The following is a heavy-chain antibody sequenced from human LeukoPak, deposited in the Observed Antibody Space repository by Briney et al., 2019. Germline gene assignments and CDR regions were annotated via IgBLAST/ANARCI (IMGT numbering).Heavy chain of an antibody. D-gene: IGHD2-15*01. V-gene: IGHV4-59*01. J-gene: IGHJ6*02. CDR1: GGSISSYY. CDR2: IYCSGST. CDR3: ARAGYCSGGSCYSSYYYGMDV. Sequence: SETLSLTCTVSGGSISSYYWSWIRQPPGKGLEWIGYIYCSGSTNYNPSLKSRVTISVDTSKNQFSLKLSSVTAADTAVYYCARAGYCSGGSCYSSYYYGMDVWGQGTTVTVSS.